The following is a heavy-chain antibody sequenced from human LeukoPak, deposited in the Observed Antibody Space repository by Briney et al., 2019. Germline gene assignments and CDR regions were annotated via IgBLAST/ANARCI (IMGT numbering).Heavy chain of an antibody. J-gene: IGHJ5*02. D-gene: IGHD6-13*01. Sequence: GGSLRLSCAASGFTFSSYGMHWVRQAPGKGLEWVAFIRYDGSNKYYADSVKGRFTISRDNPKNTLYLQMNSLRAEDTAVYYCAKDLAAAGKNNWFDPWGQGTLVTVSS. CDR1: GFTFSSYG. CDR3: AKDLAAAGKNNWFDP. CDR2: IRYDGSNK. V-gene: IGHV3-30*02.